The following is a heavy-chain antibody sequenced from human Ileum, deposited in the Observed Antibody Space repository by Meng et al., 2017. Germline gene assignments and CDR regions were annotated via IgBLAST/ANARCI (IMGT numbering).Heavy chain of an antibody. V-gene: IGHV1-69*05. J-gene: IGHJ4*02. CDR3: VRDSGYDWAFPY. CDR1: GGTFSNYA. CDR2: IITIFGTP. D-gene: IGHD5-12*01. Sequence: SVKVSCKASGGTFSNYAVSWVRQAPGQGLEWMGGIITIFGTPNYAQKFQGKVTISTDESATTAYMVVSSLRSEDTAVYYCVRDSGYDWAFPYWGQGTLVNVSS.